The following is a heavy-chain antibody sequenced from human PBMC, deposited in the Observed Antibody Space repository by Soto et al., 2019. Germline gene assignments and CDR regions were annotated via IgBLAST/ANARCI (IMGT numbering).Heavy chain of an antibody. CDR3: ARAEDYYYYGMEV. CDR2: INPSGGRT. J-gene: IGHJ6*04. CDR1: GYTFTSYY. V-gene: IGHV1-46*01. Sequence: ASVKFSCKASGYTFTSYYMHWVRQAPGQGLEWMGIINPSGGRTSYAQKFKGRVTMTRETSTSTVYMELSSLRSEDTAVYYCARAEDYYYYGMEVWGKGTTVTVSS.